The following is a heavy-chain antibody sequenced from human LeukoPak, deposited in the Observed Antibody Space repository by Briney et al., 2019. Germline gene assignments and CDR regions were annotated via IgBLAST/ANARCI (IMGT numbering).Heavy chain of an antibody. Sequence: PGGSLRLSCAASGFTFSDYYMSWIRQAPGKGLEWVAVISYDGTNKYYADSVKGRFTISRDNSKTTLYLQMNSLRAEDTAVYYCAYGSGSPFDYWGQGTLVTVSS. V-gene: IGHV3-30*03. CDR2: ISYDGTNK. J-gene: IGHJ4*02. D-gene: IGHD3-10*01. CDR1: GFTFSDYY. CDR3: AYGSGSPFDY.